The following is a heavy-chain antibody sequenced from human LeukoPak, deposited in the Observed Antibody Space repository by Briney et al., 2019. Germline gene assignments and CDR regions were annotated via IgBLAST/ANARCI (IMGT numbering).Heavy chain of an antibody. Sequence: GGSLRLSCTASGLTFSTSGFNWVRQAPGKGLEWVANIKQDGSEKYYVDSVKGRFTISRDNAKNSLYLQMNSLRAEDTAVYYCARKGYSSSWYCDYWGQGTLVTVSS. V-gene: IGHV3-7*01. D-gene: IGHD6-13*01. J-gene: IGHJ4*02. CDR1: GLTFSTSG. CDR3: ARKGYSSSWYCDY. CDR2: IKQDGSEK.